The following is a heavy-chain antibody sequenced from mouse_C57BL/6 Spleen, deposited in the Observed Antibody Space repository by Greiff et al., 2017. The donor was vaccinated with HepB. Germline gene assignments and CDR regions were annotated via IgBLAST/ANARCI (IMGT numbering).Heavy chain of an antibody. Sequence: QVQLQQPGAELVRPGSSVKLSCKASGYTFTSYWMHWVKQRPIQGLEWIGNIDPSDSETHYNQKFKDKATLTVDKSSSTAYMPLSSLTSEDSAVYYCARDWGYDEGVDYWGQGTTLTVSS. D-gene: IGHD2-12*01. CDR3: ARDWGYDEGVDY. CDR1: GYTFTSYW. J-gene: IGHJ2*01. CDR2: IDPSDSET. V-gene: IGHV1-52*01.